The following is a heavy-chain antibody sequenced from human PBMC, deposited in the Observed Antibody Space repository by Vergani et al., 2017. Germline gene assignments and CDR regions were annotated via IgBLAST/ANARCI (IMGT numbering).Heavy chain of an antibody. Sequence: QVQLQESGPGLVKPSETLSLTCTVSGGSISSSSYYWGWIRQPPGKGLEWIGSIYYSGSTYYKPSLESRVTISVDTSKNQFSLKLSSVTAADTAVYYCARQGGYSYGLYYWGQGTLVTVSS. CDR3: ARQGGYSYGLYY. J-gene: IGHJ4*02. D-gene: IGHD5-18*01. V-gene: IGHV4-39*01. CDR1: GGSISSSSYY. CDR2: IYYSGST.